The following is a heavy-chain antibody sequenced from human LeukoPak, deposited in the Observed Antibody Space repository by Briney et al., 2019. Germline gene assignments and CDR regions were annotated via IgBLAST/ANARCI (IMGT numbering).Heavy chain of an antibody. CDR2: IYYSGST. CDR3: ARQYYGSGSYYSHAFDY. J-gene: IGHJ4*02. D-gene: IGHD3-10*01. V-gene: IGHV4-59*08. Sequence: PSETLSLTCTVSGVSISSYYWSWIRQPPGKGLEWIGYIYYSGSTNYNPSLKSRVTISVDTSKNQFSLKLSSVTAADTAVYYCARQYYGSGSYYSHAFDYWGQGTLVTVSS. CDR1: GVSISSYY.